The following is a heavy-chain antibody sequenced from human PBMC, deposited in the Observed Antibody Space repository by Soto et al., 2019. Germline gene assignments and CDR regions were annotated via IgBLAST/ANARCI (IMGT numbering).Heavy chain of an antibody. CDR2: INPSRATT. J-gene: IGHJ5*02. V-gene: IGHV1-46*01. CDR3: VGGADLEGRYDWFGT. Sequence: QVQLVQSGAEVKKPGASMKVSCKSFGDTFSSQYIHWVRQAPGQGLEWVGLINPSRATTTYSQKFQGRVNLTSDTATRTVYMELSCLRLDHTAIYFCVGGADLEGRYDWFGTWGQGTLVTVSS. CDR1: GDTFSSQY. D-gene: IGHD3-3*01.